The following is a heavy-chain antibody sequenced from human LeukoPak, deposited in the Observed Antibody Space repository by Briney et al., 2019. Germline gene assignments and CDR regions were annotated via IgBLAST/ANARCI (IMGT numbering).Heavy chain of an antibody. CDR2: IYTSGST. CDR3: ARGGLYSNYFDS. Sequence: SETLSLTCTVSGGSISSYYWSWIRQPAGKGLEWVGRIYTSGSTNYNPPLKSRVTMSVDTSKNQFSLKLSSVTAADTAVYHCARGGLYSNYFDSWGQGTLLTVSS. J-gene: IGHJ4*02. CDR1: GGSISSYY. D-gene: IGHD4-11*01. V-gene: IGHV4-4*07.